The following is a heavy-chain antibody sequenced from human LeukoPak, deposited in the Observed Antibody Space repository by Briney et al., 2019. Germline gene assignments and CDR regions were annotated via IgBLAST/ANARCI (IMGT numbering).Heavy chain of an antibody. CDR1: GYTLTELS. J-gene: IGHJ4*02. CDR3: ATDSNYYGSGSVSAFDY. D-gene: IGHD3-10*01. CDR2: FYPEDGET. V-gene: IGHV1-24*01. Sequence: ASVKVSCKVSGYTLTELSMHWVRQAPGKGLEWMGGFYPEDGETIYAQKFQGRVTMTEDTSTDTAYMALSSLRSEDTAVYYCATDSNYYGSGSVSAFDYWGQGTLVTVSS.